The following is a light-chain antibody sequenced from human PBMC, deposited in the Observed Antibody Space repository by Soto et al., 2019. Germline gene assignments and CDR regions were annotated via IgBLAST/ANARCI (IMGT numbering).Light chain of an antibody. J-gene: IGKJ3*01. V-gene: IGKV2-28*01. CDR2: LGS. Sequence: DIVMTQSPLSLPVTPGEPASISCRSSQSLLHSNGYNYLDWYLQKPGQSPQLLIYLGSYRDSGVTDRFSGSGSGTDFTLRISRVEAEDVGVYYCLQALKTPFIFGPGTKLEIK. CDR3: LQALKTPFI. CDR1: QSLLHSNGYNY.